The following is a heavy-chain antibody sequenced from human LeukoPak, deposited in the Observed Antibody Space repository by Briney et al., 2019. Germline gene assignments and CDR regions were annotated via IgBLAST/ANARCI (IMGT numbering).Heavy chain of an antibody. D-gene: IGHD4-23*01. J-gene: IGHJ4*02. V-gene: IGHV3-30*18. CDR3: AKDPYGGNSPLYFDY. CDR1: GFTSNTYG. Sequence: GRSLRLSCAASGFTSNTYGMHWVRQAPGKGLEWVALISSDGTKKYYADSLKGRFTISRDNSQNTLYLQMNSLRAEDTAVFYCAKDPYGGNSPLYFDYWGQGTLVTVSS. CDR2: ISSDGTKK.